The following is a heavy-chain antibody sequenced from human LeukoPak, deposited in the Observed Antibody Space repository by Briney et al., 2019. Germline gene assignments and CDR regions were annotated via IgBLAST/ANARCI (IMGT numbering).Heavy chain of an antibody. V-gene: IGHV1-69*05. CDR2: VIPIFGTA. Sequence: GASVKVSCKASGCTFSSCAIRWVRQAPGQGLEWMGGVIPIFGTANYAQTFQGRVTITTDESTSTAYMELSSLRSEDTAVYYCAGTVAGLYYFDCWLQGTLVSVSS. CDR1: GCTFSSCA. J-gene: IGHJ4*02. CDR3: AGTVAGLYYFDC. D-gene: IGHD6-19*01.